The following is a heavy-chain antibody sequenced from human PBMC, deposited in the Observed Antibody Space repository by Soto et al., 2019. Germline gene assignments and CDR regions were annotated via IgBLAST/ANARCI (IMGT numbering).Heavy chain of an antibody. Sequence: QVQLVQSGAEVKKPGSSVKVSCKASGGTFSSYAISWVRQAPGQGLEWMGGIIPIFGTANYAQKFQGRVSITADESRSTAYMELSSLRAEDAAVYYWARGANYGDYSDAFDIWGQGTMVTVSS. CDR3: ARGANYGDYSDAFDI. CDR1: GGTFSSYA. J-gene: IGHJ3*02. CDR2: IIPIFGTA. V-gene: IGHV1-69*12. D-gene: IGHD4-17*01.